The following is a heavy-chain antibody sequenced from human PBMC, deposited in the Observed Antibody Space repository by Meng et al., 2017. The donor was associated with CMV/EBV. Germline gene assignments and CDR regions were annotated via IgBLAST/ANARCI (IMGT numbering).Heavy chain of an antibody. Sequence: LSLTGAASGFTFSTYAMSWVRQAPGKGLEWVSAISGSGTSTYYADSVKGRFTISRDNSKNTLYLQMNSLRVEDTAVYYCAKEPSSWYRPSFDYWGQGTLVTVSS. D-gene: IGHD6-13*01. CDR1: GFTFSTYA. V-gene: IGHV3-23*01. J-gene: IGHJ4*02. CDR2: ISGSGTST. CDR3: AKEPSSWYRPSFDY.